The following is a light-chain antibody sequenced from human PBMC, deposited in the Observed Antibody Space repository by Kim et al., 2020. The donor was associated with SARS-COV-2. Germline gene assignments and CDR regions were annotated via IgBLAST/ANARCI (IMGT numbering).Light chain of an antibody. CDR3: QQYSSYYPWT. V-gene: IGKV1-5*01. CDR1: QSISSW. J-gene: IGKJ1*01. CDR2: DAS. Sequence: DIQMTQSPSTLSASVGDRVTITCRASQSISSWLAWYQQTPGKAPKLLIYDASSLESGVPSRFSGSATGTEFTLTISSLQPDDFATYYCQQYSSYYPWTFGQGTKVDIK.